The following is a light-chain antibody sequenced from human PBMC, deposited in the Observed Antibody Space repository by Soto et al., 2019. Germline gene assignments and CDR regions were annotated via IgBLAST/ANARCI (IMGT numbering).Light chain of an antibody. Sequence: AILLTQSPSSLSASVGDRVTITCRASQGIDSSFAWYQQKPGKPPKVLIYGASNLQSGVPPRFSGSGSGTDFTLAISSLQPEDSATYYCLQDINYPWTFGQGTKVDIK. V-gene: IGKV1-6*01. CDR1: QGIDSS. CDR2: GAS. J-gene: IGKJ1*01. CDR3: LQDINYPWT.